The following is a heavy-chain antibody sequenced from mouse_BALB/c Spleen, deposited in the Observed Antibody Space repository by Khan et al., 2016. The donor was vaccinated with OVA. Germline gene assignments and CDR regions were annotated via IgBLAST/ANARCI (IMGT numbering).Heavy chain of an antibody. D-gene: IGHD1-1*01. CDR2: IWAGGST. CDR3: ARAFSYGAWFAY. J-gene: IGHJ3*01. CDR1: GFSLTSYG. V-gene: IGHV2-9*02. Sequence: QVQLKESGPGLVAPSQTLSITCTVSGFSLTSYGVHWVRQPPGKGLEWLGVIWAGGSTNHNSALMSRLSISKDNSKSQGFLKMNSLQTDDTAMYYCARAFSYGAWFAYWGQGTLVTVSA.